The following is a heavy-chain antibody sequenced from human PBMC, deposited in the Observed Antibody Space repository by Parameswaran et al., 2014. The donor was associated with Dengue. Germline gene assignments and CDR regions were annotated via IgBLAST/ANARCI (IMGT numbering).Heavy chain of an antibody. J-gene: IGHJ4*02. V-gene: IGHV1-2*02. CDR3: AGWYSPYGILDY. D-gene: IGHD6-13*01. CDR2: INPNSGGT. Sequence: WVRQAPGQGLEWMGWINPNSGGTNYAQKFQGRVTMTRDTSLSTAYMELSRLSSDDTAVYYCAGWYSPYGILDYWGPGNPGHRLL.